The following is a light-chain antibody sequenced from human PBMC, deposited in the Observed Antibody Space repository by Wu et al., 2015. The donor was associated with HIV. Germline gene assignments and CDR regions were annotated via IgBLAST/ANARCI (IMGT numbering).Light chain of an antibody. CDR2: GAS. V-gene: IGKV3-20*01. CDR1: QSISYTY. Sequence: EILLTQSPGTLSLSPGERATLSCRASQSISYTYLAWYQQKPGQAPRLLIYGASSRATGIPDRFTGNGSGTDFTLTISRLEPEDFAVYYCQQYGNSPNTFGQGTKL. J-gene: IGKJ2*01. CDR3: QQYGNSPNT.